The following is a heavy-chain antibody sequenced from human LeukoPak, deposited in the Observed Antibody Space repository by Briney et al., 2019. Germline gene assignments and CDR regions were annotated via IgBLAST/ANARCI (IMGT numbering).Heavy chain of an antibody. CDR2: ISSSGSTI. CDR1: GFTFSDYY. V-gene: IGHV3-11*01. J-gene: IGHJ3*02. Sequence: PGGSLRLSCAASGFTFSDYYMSWIRQAPGKGLEWVSYISSSGSTIYYADSVKGRFTISRDNAKNSLYLQMNSLRAEDTAVYYCARDRLKGPIAFDIWGQGTMVTVSS. D-gene: IGHD2-2*02. CDR3: ARDRLKGPIAFDI.